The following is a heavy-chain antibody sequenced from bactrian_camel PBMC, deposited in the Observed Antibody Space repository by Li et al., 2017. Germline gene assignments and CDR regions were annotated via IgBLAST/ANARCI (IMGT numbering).Heavy chain of an antibody. D-gene: IGHD3*01. Sequence: QLVESGGGSVQAGGSLRLSCTTSGFAFDDSELRWYRQAPGNECELIATISSDGSTYYADSVKDRFTISQDNAKNTLYLQMNNLKPDDTAVYYCDVDSAEMGVLNYGLSEACVGRGTQVTVS. CDR2: ISSDGST. V-gene: IGHV3S55*01. CDR1: GFAFDDSE. J-gene: IGHJ4*01.